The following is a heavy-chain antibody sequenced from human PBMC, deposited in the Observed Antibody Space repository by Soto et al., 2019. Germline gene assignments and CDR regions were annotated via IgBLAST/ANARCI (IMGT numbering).Heavy chain of an antibody. CDR1: GGTFSSYT. J-gene: IGHJ5*02. CDR2: IIPILGIA. D-gene: IGHD2-2*01. Sequence: ASVKVSCKASGGTFSSYTISWVRQAPGQGLEWMGRIIPILGIANYAQKFQGRVTITADKSTSTAYMELSSLRSEDTAVYYCARDCSSTSCCNWFDPWGQGTLVTVSS. V-gene: IGHV1-69*04. CDR3: ARDCSSTSCCNWFDP.